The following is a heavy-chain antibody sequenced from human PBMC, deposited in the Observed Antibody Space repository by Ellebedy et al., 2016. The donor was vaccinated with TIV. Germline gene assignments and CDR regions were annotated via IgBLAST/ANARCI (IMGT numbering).Heavy chain of an antibody. D-gene: IGHD5-24*01. CDR3: ARDSASGTGGMDV. CDR2: IYYSGST. V-gene: IGHV4-59*06. Sequence: SETLSLXCTVSGGSISSYYWSWIRQHPGKGLEWIGYIYYSGSTYYNPSLKSRVTISVDTSKNQFSLKLSSVTAADTAVYYCARDSASGTGGMDVWGQGTTVTVSS. J-gene: IGHJ6*02. CDR1: GGSISSYY.